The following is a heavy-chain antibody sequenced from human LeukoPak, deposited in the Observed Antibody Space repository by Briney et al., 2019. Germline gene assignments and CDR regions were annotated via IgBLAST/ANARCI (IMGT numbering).Heavy chain of an antibody. J-gene: IGHJ4*02. Sequence: PSETLSLTCTVSGDSIRSSNYYWAWIRQPPGKGLEWIGFIYYTGSTYYNPSLKSRVTISVDTSKKQFSLRLTSVTAADTAVYYCARGHPIMQLTFDYWGQGTLVTVSS. CDR1: GDSIRSSNYY. D-gene: IGHD4/OR15-4a*01. V-gene: IGHV4-39*07. CDR2: IYYTGST. CDR3: ARGHPIMQLTFDY.